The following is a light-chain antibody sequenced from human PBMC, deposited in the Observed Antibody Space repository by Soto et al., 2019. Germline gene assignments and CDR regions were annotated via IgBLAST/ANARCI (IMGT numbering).Light chain of an antibody. CDR3: QQYGSSGT. Sequence: EIVMTQSPATLSVSPGERATLSCRASQSGYNNLAWYQQKPGQAPRLLIYGASNRATGIPDRFSGSGSGTDFTLTISRLEPEDFAVYYCQQYGSSGTFGQGTKVDIK. J-gene: IGKJ1*01. V-gene: IGKV3-20*01. CDR2: GAS. CDR1: QSGYNN.